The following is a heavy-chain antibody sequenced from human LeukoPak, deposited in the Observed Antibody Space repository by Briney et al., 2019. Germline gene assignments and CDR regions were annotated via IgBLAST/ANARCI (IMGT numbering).Heavy chain of an antibody. V-gene: IGHV3-23*01. CDR1: GFTFSSYA. J-gene: IGHJ4*02. CDR3: AKGPSSSSLDY. Sequence: GGSLRLSCSASGFTFSSYAMSWVRQAPGKGLEWVSAISGSGDNTHYADSVKGRFTISRDNSQSTLYLQMNSLRAGDTAVYYCAKGPSSSSLDYWGQGTLVTVSS. CDR2: ISGSGDNT. D-gene: IGHD6-6*01.